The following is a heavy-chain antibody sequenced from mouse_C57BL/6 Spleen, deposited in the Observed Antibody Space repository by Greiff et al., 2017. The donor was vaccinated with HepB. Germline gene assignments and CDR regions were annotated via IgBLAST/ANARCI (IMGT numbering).Heavy chain of an antibody. D-gene: IGHD1-1*01. CDR2: IDPSDSYT. CDR3: ARGSNGPMDY. Sequence: QVQLQQPGAELVKPGASVKLSCKASGYTFTSYWMQWVKQRPGQGLEWIGEIDPSDSYTNYNQKFKGKATLTVDTSSSTAYMQLSSLTSEDSAVYYCARGSNGPMDYWGQGTSVTVSS. V-gene: IGHV1-50*01. CDR1: GYTFTSYW. J-gene: IGHJ4*01.